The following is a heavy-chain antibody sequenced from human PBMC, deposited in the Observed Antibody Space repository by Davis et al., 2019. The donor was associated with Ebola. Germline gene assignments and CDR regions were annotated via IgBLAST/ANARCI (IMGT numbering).Heavy chain of an antibody. CDR2: ISYDGSNK. Sequence: PGGSLRLSCAASGFTFSSYAMHWVRQAPGKGLEWVAVISYDGSNKYYADSVKGRFTISRDNSKNTLYLQMNSLRAEDTAVYNCARDLLDVDTAMVKSYYGMDVWGQGTTVTVSS. J-gene: IGHJ6*02. CDR3: ARDLLDVDTAMVKSYYGMDV. CDR1: GFTFSSYA. D-gene: IGHD5-18*01. V-gene: IGHV3-30-3*01.